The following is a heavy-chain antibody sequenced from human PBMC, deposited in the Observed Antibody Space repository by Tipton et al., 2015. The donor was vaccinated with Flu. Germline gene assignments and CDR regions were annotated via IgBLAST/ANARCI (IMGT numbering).Heavy chain of an antibody. CDR3: ASAWRGGSNVDVLAAKGWFDP. Sequence: TLSLTCTVSGGSLNTYYWGWIRQPPGKGLEWIASIDYSGSTYYNPSLRSRVIISVDTSKNQFSLKLNSVTAADTAVYYCASAWRGGSNVDVLAAKGWFDPWGQGTLVTVSS. J-gene: IGHJ5*02. V-gene: IGHV4-39*07. CDR2: IDYSGST. CDR1: GGSLNTYY. D-gene: IGHD5-12*01.